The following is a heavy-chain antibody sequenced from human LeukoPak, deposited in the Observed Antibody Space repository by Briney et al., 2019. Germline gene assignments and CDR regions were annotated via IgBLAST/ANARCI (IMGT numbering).Heavy chain of an antibody. Sequence: TGGSLRLSCAASGFTVTNNYMNWVRQAPGKGLEWVSVFYRDGGIYYGDSVKGRFTISRDNSKNMVYLQMNSLRAEDTAVYYCAMGSFGDPLALWGQGTLVTVSS. CDR2: FYRDGGI. CDR1: GFTVTNNY. J-gene: IGHJ4*02. V-gene: IGHV3-66*01. D-gene: IGHD3-10*01. CDR3: AMGSFGDPLAL.